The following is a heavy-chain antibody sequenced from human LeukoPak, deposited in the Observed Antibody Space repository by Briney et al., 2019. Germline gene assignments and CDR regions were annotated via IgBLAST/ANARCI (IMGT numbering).Heavy chain of an antibody. CDR1: GYTFTGYY. V-gene: IGHV1-2*04. D-gene: IGHD3-22*01. CDR2: INPNSGGT. J-gene: IGHJ4*02. CDR3: ARGGYDHDY. Sequence: ASVKVSCKSSGYTFTGYYKHWVRQAPGQGLEWMGWINPNSGGTNYAQKFQGWVTMTRDTSISTAYMELSRLTSDDTAVYYCARGGYDHDYWDQGTLVTVSS.